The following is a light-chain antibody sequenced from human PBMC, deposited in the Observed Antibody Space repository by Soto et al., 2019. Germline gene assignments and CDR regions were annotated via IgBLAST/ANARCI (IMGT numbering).Light chain of an antibody. CDR1: QSINTY. CDR3: HQSYSTRFT. Sequence: FQMTQSPSSLSASVGDRVTITCRASQSINTYLNWYQFKPGKAPKLLIFSSSNLQTGVPSRFSGSGSGTHFTLTITRLQPEDSGTYYCHQSYSTRFTFGPGTQVEI. J-gene: IGKJ3*01. V-gene: IGKV1-39*01. CDR2: SSS.